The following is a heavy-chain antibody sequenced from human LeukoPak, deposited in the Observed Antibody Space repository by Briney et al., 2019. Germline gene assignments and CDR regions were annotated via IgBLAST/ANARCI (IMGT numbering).Heavy chain of an antibody. J-gene: IGHJ4*02. D-gene: IGHD4-17*01. Sequence: SETLSLTCAVYGGFFSSYYWSWIRQPPGKGLEWIGYIYYSGSTNYNPSLKSRVTISVDTSKNQFSLKLSSVTAADTAVYYCARGRTTVTPDGWGQGTLVTVSS. CDR2: IYYSGST. CDR3: ARGRTTVTPDG. CDR1: GGFFSSYY. V-gene: IGHV4-59*01.